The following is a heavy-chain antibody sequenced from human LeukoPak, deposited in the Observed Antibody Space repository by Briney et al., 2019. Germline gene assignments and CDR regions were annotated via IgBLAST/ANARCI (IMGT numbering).Heavy chain of an antibody. V-gene: IGHV3-23*01. CDR3: AKGHRYCTSGNCNSAVDY. Sequence: PGGCLRLSCSMSGFTLSHYAMSWVRQAPGKGLEWVSTILGGGGSTDYTDSVKGRFTISRDNSKNTLYLQMNSLGAEDTAVYYCAKGHRYCTSGNCNSAVDYWGQGTPVTVSS. CDR2: ILGGGGST. CDR1: GFTLSHYA. D-gene: IGHD2-15*01. J-gene: IGHJ4*02.